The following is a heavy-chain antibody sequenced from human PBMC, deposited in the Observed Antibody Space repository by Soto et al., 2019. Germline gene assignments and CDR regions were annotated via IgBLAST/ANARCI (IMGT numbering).Heavy chain of an antibody. CDR3: ARAPKVSGASQTRPDF. Sequence: SETLSLTCSIYSGSLSGYYWSWIRQPPGKGLEWIGEISQSGNTNYSPSLKSRVSISIDTSKKQFSLNLASVSAADTAVYYCARAPKVSGASQTRPDFWGQGTLVTVSS. CDR1: SGSLSGYY. V-gene: IGHV4-34*01. J-gene: IGHJ4*02. CDR2: ISQSGNT. D-gene: IGHD6-25*01.